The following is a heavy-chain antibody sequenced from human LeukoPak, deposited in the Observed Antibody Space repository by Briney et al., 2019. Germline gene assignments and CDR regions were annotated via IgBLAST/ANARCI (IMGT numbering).Heavy chain of an antibody. V-gene: IGHV3-74*01. CDR1: GFTFDDYG. J-gene: IGHJ4*02. D-gene: IGHD3-3*01. Sequence: GGSLRLSCAASGFTFDDYGMSWVRQAPGKGLMWVSRITTDETTTYADSVRGRFTISRDNAKNTVYLQMNSLRVEDTAVYYCAKDWFATTDYWGQGILVTVSS. CDR2: ITTDETT. CDR3: AKDWFATTDY.